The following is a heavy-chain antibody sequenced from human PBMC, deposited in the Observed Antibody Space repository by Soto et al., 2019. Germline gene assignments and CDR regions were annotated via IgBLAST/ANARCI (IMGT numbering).Heavy chain of an antibody. V-gene: IGHV4-38-2*02. CDR2: IYHSGSS. Sequence: PSETLSLTCAVSGYSISSGYYWGWIRQPPGKGLEWIGSIYHSGSSYYNPSLKSRVTISVDTSKNQFSLKLSSVTAADTAVYYCARDLSYGDSGGEYYYYGMDVWGQGTTVTAP. D-gene: IGHD4-17*01. CDR3: ARDLSYGDSGGEYYYYGMDV. CDR1: GYSISSGYY. J-gene: IGHJ6*02.